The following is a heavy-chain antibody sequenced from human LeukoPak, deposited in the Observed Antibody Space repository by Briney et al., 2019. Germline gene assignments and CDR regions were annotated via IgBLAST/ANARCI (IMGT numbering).Heavy chain of an antibody. CDR3: ARDTGGDSRPFDY. CDR2: IRSSSSYI. J-gene: IGHJ4*02. V-gene: IGHV3-21*01. D-gene: IGHD2-21*02. CDR1: GFTFSSYS. Sequence: PGGSLRLSCAASGFTFSSYSMNWVRQAPGKGLEWVSSIRSSSSYIYYADSVKGRFTISRDNAKNSLYLQMNSLRAEDTAVYYCARDTGGDSRPFDYWGQGTLVTVSS.